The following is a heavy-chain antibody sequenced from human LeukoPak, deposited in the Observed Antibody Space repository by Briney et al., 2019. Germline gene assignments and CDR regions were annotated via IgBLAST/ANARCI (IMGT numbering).Heavy chain of an antibody. D-gene: IGHD6-19*01. J-gene: IGHJ5*02. CDR3: ARGNGWYYP. CDR1: GGSISNFY. Sequence: SETLSLTCTVSGGSISNFYWSWIRQPPGKGLEWIGDIFYSGSANYNPSLKSRVTISVDTSKNQFSLRLTSVTAADTAVYYCARGNGWYYPWGQGTLVTVSS. V-gene: IGHV4-59*08. CDR2: IFYSGSA.